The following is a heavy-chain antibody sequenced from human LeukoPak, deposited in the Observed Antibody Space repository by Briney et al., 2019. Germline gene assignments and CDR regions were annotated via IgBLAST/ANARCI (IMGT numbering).Heavy chain of an antibody. D-gene: IGHD3-22*01. V-gene: IGHV3-23*01. J-gene: IGHJ5*01. Sequence: WGSLRFSCAASGFTFSSYAMSWVRQAPGKGLKWVSAISGSGGSTYYADSVKGRFTISRANSKNKLYLQMQSLRATDTAEYNNAKLDSSGYYEWFDPWDQGSLVTGSS. CDR1: GFTFSSYA. CDR3: AKLDSSGYYEWFDP. CDR2: ISGSGGST.